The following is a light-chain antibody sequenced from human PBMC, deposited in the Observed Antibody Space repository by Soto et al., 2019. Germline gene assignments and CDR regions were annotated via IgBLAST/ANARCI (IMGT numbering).Light chain of an antibody. V-gene: IGKV3-20*01. CDR1: QSVSSSY. CDR2: AAS. Sequence: LVPRSSGTLCFSPETGATLSCRASQSVSSSYLAWYQQKPGQVPRLLMYAASSRATGVPDRFSGSGSGTDFTLTISRLEAEDFAVYYCQQSSISPITFGQGTRLEIK. J-gene: IGKJ5*01. CDR3: QQSSISPIT.